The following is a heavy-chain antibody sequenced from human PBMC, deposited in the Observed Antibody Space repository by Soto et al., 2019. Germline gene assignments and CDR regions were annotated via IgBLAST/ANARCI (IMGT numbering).Heavy chain of an antibody. J-gene: IGHJ5*02. V-gene: IGHV4-59*01. CDR1: GGSTRNYF. Sequence: PSETLSLTCTVSGGSTRNYFWSWIRQPPGKGLGWIGCIYYSGTTNYNSSLKSRVTISLDTSKNQFSLRLRSVTAADTAVYYCARYVNPYDTAVWFDPWGQGTQVTVSS. CDR3: ARYVNPYDTAVWFDP. CDR2: IYYSGTT. D-gene: IGHD3-9*01.